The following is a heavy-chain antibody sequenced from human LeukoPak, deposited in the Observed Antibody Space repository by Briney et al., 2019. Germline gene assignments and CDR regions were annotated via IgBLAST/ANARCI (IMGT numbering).Heavy chain of an antibody. V-gene: IGHV3-23*01. CDR2: ISGSGGGT. CDR3: ANRGDYSNHYYFYYMDV. CDR1: GFTFSSYA. Sequence: GGSLRLSCAASGFTFSSYAMSWVRQGPGKGLEWVSAISGSGGGTNYADSVKGRFTISRDNSKNPLYLQMNSLRAEDTAVYYCANRGDYSNHYYFYYMDVWGKGTTVTVSS. J-gene: IGHJ6*03. D-gene: IGHD4-11*01.